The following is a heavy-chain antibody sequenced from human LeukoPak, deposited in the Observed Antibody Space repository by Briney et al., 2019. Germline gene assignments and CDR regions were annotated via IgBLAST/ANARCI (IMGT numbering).Heavy chain of an antibody. CDR1: GGTFSSYA. Sequence: ASVKVSCKASGGTFSSYAISWVRQAPGQGLEWMGGITPIFGTANYAQKFQGRVTITADESTSTAYMELSSLRSEDTAVYYCASLAYGSGSYYKSWFDPWGQGTLVTVSS. CDR2: ITPIFGTA. J-gene: IGHJ5*02. V-gene: IGHV1-69*13. D-gene: IGHD3-10*01. CDR3: ASLAYGSGSYYKSWFDP.